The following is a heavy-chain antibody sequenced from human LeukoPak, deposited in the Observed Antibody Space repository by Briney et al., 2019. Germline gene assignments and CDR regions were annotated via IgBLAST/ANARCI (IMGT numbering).Heavy chain of an antibody. Sequence: PGGSLRRSCAASGFTVNSNYMSWVRQAPGKGLEWVSVIYSGGSTYYADSVKGRFTISRDNSRNTLYLQMNSLRAEDTAVYYCARLAGIAVVRYYYYMDVWGKGTTVTVSS. J-gene: IGHJ6*03. CDR1: GFTVNSNY. V-gene: IGHV3-53*01. D-gene: IGHD6-19*01. CDR3: ARLAGIAVVRYYYYMDV. CDR2: IYSGGST.